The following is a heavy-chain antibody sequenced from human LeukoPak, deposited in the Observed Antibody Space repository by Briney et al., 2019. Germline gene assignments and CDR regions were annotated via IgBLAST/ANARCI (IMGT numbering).Heavy chain of an antibody. CDR1: GYTFTGYY. D-gene: IGHD3-10*01. CDR3: ATGRRISVRGVIYYFDY. Sequence: ASVKVSCKASGYTFTGYYMHWVRQAPGQGLEWMGWMNPNSGNTGYAQKFQGRVTITRNTSISTAYMELSSLRSEDTAVYYCATGRRISVRGVIYYFDYWGQGTLVTVSS. J-gene: IGHJ4*02. CDR2: MNPNSGNT. V-gene: IGHV1-8*03.